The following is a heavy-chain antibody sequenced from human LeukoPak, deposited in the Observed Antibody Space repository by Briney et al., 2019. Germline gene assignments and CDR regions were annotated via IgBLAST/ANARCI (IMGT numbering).Heavy chain of an antibody. Sequence: PSETLSLTCSVSGGSISGYYWTWIRQPPGKGLEWIGYIYYSGSTNYNPSLKSRVTTSVDTSKNQFSLKLTSVTAADTAVYYCARGAVAGYLNAPLDYWGQGTLVTVSS. J-gene: IGHJ4*02. D-gene: IGHD6-13*01. CDR3: ARGAVAGYLNAPLDY. CDR1: GGSISGYY. CDR2: IYYSGST. V-gene: IGHV4-59*01.